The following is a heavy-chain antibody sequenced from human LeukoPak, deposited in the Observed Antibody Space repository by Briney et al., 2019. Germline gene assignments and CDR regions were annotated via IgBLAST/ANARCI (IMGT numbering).Heavy chain of an antibody. CDR3: ARGHYGLDV. V-gene: IGHV3-11*01. CDR2: IWRGADTI. J-gene: IGHJ6*02. CDR1: GFTFSDHY. Sequence: SGGSLRLSCAASGFTFSDHYLSRVRQAPGKGLEWVSYIWRGADTIYYADSVKGRFSISRDNAKNSLYLQMNSLRAEDTAVYYCARGHYGLDVWGQGTTVTVSS.